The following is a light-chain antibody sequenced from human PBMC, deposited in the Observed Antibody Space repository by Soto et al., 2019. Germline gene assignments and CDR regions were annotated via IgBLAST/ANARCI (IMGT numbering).Light chain of an antibody. CDR1: TNDVGGYNY. J-gene: IGLJ1*01. Sequence: QLVLTQPASVSGSPGQSITISCTGTTNDVGGYNYVSWYQQHPGQAPKLMISEVSNRPSGVSDRFSGSKSGSTASLTISGLQTEDEADYFCSSYTTTSAFVFGTGTKLTVL. V-gene: IGLV2-14*01. CDR2: EVS. CDR3: SSYTTTSAFV.